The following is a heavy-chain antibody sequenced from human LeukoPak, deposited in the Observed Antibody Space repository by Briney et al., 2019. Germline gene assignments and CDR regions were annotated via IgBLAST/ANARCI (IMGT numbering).Heavy chain of an antibody. CDR2: IYYSGST. CDR1: GGSISSSSYY. J-gene: IGHJ4*02. Sequence: SETLSLTCTVSGGSISSSSYYCAWIRQPPGKGLEWIGSIYYSGSTYYNPSLKRRATISLDTSKNQCSLNLSSLTAADTAVYHCTRGVGSGWYRFDFWGQGTLVTVSS. CDR3: TRGVGSGWYRFDF. V-gene: IGHV4-39*01. D-gene: IGHD6-19*01.